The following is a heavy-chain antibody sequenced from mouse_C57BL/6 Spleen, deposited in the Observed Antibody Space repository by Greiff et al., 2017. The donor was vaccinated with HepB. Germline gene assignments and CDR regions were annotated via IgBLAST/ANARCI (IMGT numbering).Heavy chain of an antibody. Sequence: DVQLQESGGGLVKPGGSLKLSCAASGFTFSDYGMHWVRQAPEKGLEWVAYISSGSSTIYYADTVKGRFTISRDNAKNTLFLQMTSLRSEDTAMYYCAVGGAMDYWGQGTSVTVSS. CDR1: GFTFSDYG. CDR3: AVGGAMDY. CDR2: ISSGSSTI. J-gene: IGHJ4*01. V-gene: IGHV5-17*01.